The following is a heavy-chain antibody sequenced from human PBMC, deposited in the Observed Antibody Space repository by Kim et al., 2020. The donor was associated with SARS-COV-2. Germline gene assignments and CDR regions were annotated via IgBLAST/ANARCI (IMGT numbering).Heavy chain of an antibody. CDR3: AKVGYCGGDCKKAWHGFDF. V-gene: IGHV3-23*01. D-gene: IGHD2-21*02. Sequence: GGSLRLSCAVSGFTFSSYAMSWVRQAPGKGLEWVSTISGSGYSSTYYVDSVKSRFTISRDNSKNTLYLQMNSLGADDTAVYYCAKVGYCGGDCKKAWHGFDFWGQGTMVTVSS. CDR2: ISGSGYSST. CDR1: GFTFSSYA. J-gene: IGHJ3*01.